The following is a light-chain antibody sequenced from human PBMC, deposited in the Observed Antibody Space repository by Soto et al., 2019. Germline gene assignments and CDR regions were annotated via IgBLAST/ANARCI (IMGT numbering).Light chain of an antibody. J-gene: IGLJ2*01. CDR1: KLGDKY. V-gene: IGLV3-1*01. CDR2: QDS. CDR3: QAWDSSTDVV. Sequence: YELTQPPSVSVSPGQTASITCSGDKLGDKYACWYQQKPGQSPVLVIYQDSKRPSGIPERFSGSNSGNTATLTISGTQAMDEADYYCQAWDSSTDVVFGGGTKLTVL.